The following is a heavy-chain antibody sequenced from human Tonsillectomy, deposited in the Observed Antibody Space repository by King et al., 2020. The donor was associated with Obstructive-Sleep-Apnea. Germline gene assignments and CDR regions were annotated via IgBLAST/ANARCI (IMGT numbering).Heavy chain of an antibody. CDR1: GYSFTSYW. CDR3: ARRVDTAMANDALDI. D-gene: IGHD5-18*01. V-gene: IGHV5-51*01. CDR2: IYPGDPDT. Sequence: QLVQSGAEVKKPGESLKISCKGSGYSFTSYWIGWVRQLPGKGLEWMGIIYPGDPDTRYSPSFQGQVTISADKSISTAYLQWSSLKASDTAMYYCARRVDTAMANDALDIWGQGTMVTVSS. J-gene: IGHJ3*02.